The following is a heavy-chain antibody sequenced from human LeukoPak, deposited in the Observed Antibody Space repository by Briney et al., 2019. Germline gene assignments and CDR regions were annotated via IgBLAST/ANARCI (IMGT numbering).Heavy chain of an antibody. Sequence: GRSLRLSCAASGFTFSSYAMHWVRQAPGKGLEWVAVISYDGSNKYYADSVKGRFTISRDNSKNTLYLQMNSLRAEDTAVYYCASAEWIQLWLRFDYWGQGTLVTVSS. J-gene: IGHJ4*02. V-gene: IGHV3-30-3*01. D-gene: IGHD5-18*01. CDR3: ASAEWIQLWLRFDY. CDR2: ISYDGSNK. CDR1: GFTFSSYA.